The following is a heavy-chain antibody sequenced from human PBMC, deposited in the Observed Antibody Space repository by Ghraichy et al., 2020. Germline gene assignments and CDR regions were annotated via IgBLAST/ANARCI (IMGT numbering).Heavy chain of an antibody. CDR1: GDSVSSNSAA. D-gene: IGHD5-12*01. CDR2: TYYRSKWYN. CDR3: ARDPVYIVATIYRDYYYGMDV. V-gene: IGHV6-1*01. Sequence: SQTLSLTCAISGDSVSSNSAAWNWIRQSPSRGLEWLGRTYYRSKWYNDYAVSVKSRITINPDTSKNQFSLQLNSVTPEDTAVYYCARDPVYIVATIYRDYYYGMDVWGQGTTVTVSS. J-gene: IGHJ6*02.